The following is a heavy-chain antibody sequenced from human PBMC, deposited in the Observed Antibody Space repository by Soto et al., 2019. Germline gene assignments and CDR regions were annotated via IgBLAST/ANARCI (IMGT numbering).Heavy chain of an antibody. CDR2: ISAYNGNT. CDR1: GYTFTSYG. D-gene: IGHD2-15*01. V-gene: IGHV1-18*04. J-gene: IGHJ4*02. Sequence: GASVKVSCKASGYTFTSYGISWVRQAPGQGLEWMGWISAYNGNTNYAQKLQGRVTMTTDTSTSTAYMELRSLRSDDTAVYYCAREGMRYCSGGSCYRRYYFDYWGQGTLVTVSS. CDR3: AREGMRYCSGGSCYRRYYFDY.